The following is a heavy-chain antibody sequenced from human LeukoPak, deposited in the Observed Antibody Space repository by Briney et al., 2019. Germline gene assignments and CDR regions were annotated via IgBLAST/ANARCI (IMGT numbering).Heavy chain of an antibody. CDR3: ATSRGDY. J-gene: IGHJ4*02. Sequence: GGSLRLSCAASGFTISSYSMNWVRRAPGKGLEWVSYISTSSSTIYYADSVKGRFTISRDNAKNSLYLQMNSLRAEDTAVYYCATSRGDYWGQGTLVTVSS. D-gene: IGHD3-10*01. CDR2: ISTSSSTI. CDR1: GFTISSYS. V-gene: IGHV3-48*01.